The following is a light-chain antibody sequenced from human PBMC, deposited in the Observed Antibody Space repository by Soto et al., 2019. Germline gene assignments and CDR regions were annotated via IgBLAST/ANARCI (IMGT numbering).Light chain of an antibody. Sequence: DIQMTQSPTTLSASVGDRVTITCRAGQSISSWLAWYQQKPGKAPKLLIYDASSLESGVPSRFSGSGSGTEFTLTISSLQPDDSATYYCQQYKSYPWTFGQGTKVDIK. CDR3: QQYKSYPWT. CDR1: QSISSW. CDR2: DAS. V-gene: IGKV1-5*01. J-gene: IGKJ1*01.